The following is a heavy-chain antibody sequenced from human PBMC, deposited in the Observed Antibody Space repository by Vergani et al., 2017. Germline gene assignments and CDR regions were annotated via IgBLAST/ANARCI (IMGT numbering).Heavy chain of an antibody. V-gene: IGHV1-69*01. CDR1: GGTFSSYA. Sequence: QVQLVQSGAEVKKPGSPVKVSCKASGGTFSSYAISWVRQAPGQGLEWMGGIIPIFGTANYAQKFQGRVTITADESTSTAYMELSSLRSEDTAVYYCASLSFGGGYSRVDYWGQGTLVTVSS. D-gene: IGHD3-3*01. CDR2: IIPIFGTA. J-gene: IGHJ4*02. CDR3: ASLSFGGGYSRVDY.